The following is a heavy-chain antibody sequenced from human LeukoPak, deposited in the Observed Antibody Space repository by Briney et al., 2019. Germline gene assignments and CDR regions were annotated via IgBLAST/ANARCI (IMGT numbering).Heavy chain of an antibody. D-gene: IGHD3-22*01. J-gene: IGHJ3*02. V-gene: IGHV4-39*01. Sequence: TSGTLSLTCTVSGGSISNSGYYWGWIRQPPGKGLEWIGSIYYTGNTYYNPSLNSRVTISVDTSKNQFSLKLSSVTDADTAIYYCARNYYDSSGYYFLDAFDIWGQGTMVTVSS. CDR2: IYYTGNT. CDR1: GGSISNSGYY. CDR3: ARNYYDSSGYYFLDAFDI.